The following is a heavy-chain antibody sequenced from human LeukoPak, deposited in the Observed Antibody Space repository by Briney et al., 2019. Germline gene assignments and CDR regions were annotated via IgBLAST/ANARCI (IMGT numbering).Heavy chain of an antibody. Sequence: SSETLSLTCTVSGGSISSSSYYWGWIRQPPGKGLEWIGSIYYSGSTYYNPSLKSRVTISVDTSKNQFSLKLSSVTAADTAVYYCASLYDFWSGYRYFDYWGQGTLVTVSS. CDR1: GGSISSSSYY. CDR2: IYYSGST. V-gene: IGHV4-39*01. CDR3: ASLYDFWSGYRYFDY. J-gene: IGHJ4*02. D-gene: IGHD3-3*01.